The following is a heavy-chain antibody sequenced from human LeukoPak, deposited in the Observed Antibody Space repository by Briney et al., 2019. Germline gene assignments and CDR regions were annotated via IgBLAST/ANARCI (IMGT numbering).Heavy chain of an antibody. CDR1: GYTFTSYA. CDR3: ARDSPRGSKNPYDAFDI. CDR2: IIPIFGTA. J-gene: IGHJ3*02. V-gene: IGHV1-69*05. Sequence: ASVKVSCKASGYTFTSYAISWVRQAPGQGLEWMGGIIPIFGTANYAQKFQGRVTITTDESTSTAYMELSSLRSEDTAVYYCARDSPRGSKNPYDAFDIWGQGTMVTVSS. D-gene: IGHD2-2*01.